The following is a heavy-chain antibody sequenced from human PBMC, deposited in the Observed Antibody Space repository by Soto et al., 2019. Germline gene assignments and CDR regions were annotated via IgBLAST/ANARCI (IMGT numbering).Heavy chain of an antibody. J-gene: IGHJ6*04. CDR3: VRSQGRFYGSESYEGLDV. V-gene: IGHV3-33*01. CDR1: GFTFRNYA. Sequence: QVQLVESGGGVVQPGRSLRLSCAASGFTFRNYAMHWVRQAPGKGLEWVAVIWFDGSNKYYGDSVKGRFTISRDNSENTMYLQMNSLRTEDSTVYYCVRSQGRFYGSESYEGLDVWGKGTTVTGSS. CDR2: IWFDGSNK. D-gene: IGHD3-10*01.